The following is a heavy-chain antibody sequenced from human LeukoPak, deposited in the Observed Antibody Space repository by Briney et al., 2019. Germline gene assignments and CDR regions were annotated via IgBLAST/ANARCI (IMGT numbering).Heavy chain of an antibody. J-gene: IGHJ4*02. D-gene: IGHD3-9*01. V-gene: IGHV3-21*01. Sequence: PGGSLRLSCAASGFTFSSYSMNWVRQAPGKGLEWASSISSSSSYIYYVDSVKGRFTISRDNAKNSLYLQMNSLRAEDTAVYYCARGMRLYDILTGYYGGAFDYWGQGTLVTVSS. CDR2: ISSSSSYI. CDR3: ARGMRLYDILTGYYGGAFDY. CDR1: GFTFSSYS.